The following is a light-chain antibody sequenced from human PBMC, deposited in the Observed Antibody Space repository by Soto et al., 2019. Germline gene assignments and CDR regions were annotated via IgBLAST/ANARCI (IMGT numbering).Light chain of an antibody. Sequence: QSVLAQPPSASGSPGQSVTISCTGTSSDIGAYIYVSWYQQHPGKAPKLMISEVSRRPSGVPERFSGSKSGNTASLTVSGLXADDEAHYYCSSYAGSNNLVFGTGTKV. CDR3: SSYAGSNNLV. CDR2: EVS. V-gene: IGLV2-8*01. CDR1: SSDIGAYIY. J-gene: IGLJ1*01.